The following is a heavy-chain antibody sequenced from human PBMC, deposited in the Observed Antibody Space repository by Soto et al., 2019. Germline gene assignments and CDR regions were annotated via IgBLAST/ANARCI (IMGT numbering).Heavy chain of an antibody. D-gene: IGHD3-22*01. CDR2: ISGSSGNT. J-gene: IGHJ4*02. Sequence: PGGSLRLSCTASGFTFSSYAMSWVRQAPGKGLEWVSAISGSSGNTYYADSVKGRFSISRDKSKNTQYLQMNSLRAEDTAVYYCATYYYDGSGYYSYFDYWGQGTLVTVSS. CDR3: ATYYYDGSGYYSYFDY. V-gene: IGHV3-23*01. CDR1: GFTFSSYA.